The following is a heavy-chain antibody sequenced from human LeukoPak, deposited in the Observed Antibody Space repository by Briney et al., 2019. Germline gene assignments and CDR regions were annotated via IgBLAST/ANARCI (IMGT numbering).Heavy chain of an antibody. D-gene: IGHD3-22*01. J-gene: IGHJ4*02. Sequence: GGSLRLSCAASGFTFSSYGMHWVRQAPGKGLEWVAFIRYDGSNKYYADSVKGRFTISRDNSKNTLYLQMNSLRAEDTAVYYCAKDLDSSGYYYSDYWGQGTLVTVSS. V-gene: IGHV3-30*02. CDR3: AKDLDSSGYYYSDY. CDR1: GFTFSSYG. CDR2: IRYDGSNK.